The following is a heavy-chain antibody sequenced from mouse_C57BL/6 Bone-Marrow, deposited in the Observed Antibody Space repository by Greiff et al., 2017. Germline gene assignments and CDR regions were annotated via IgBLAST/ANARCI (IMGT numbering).Heavy chain of an antibody. CDR3: ARIRIYYYGSSSYWYFDV. Sequence: VMLVESGPGILQPSQTLSLTCSFSGFSLSTFGMGVGWIRQPSGKGLEWLAHIWWDDDKYYNPALKSRLTISKDTSKNQVFLKIANVDTADTATYYCARIRIYYYGSSSYWYFDVWGTGTTVTVSS. V-gene: IGHV8-8*01. J-gene: IGHJ1*03. CDR2: IWWDDDK. D-gene: IGHD1-1*01. CDR1: GFSLSTFGMG.